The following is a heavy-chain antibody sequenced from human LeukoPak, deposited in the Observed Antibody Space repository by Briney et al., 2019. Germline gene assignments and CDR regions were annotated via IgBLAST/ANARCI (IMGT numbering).Heavy chain of an antibody. CDR3: ARGGYYDFWSGYPATYYYYYMDV. CDR2: INPSGGST. CDR1: GYTFTSYY. Sequence: GASVKVSCKASGYTFTSYYMHWVRQAPGQGLEWMGIINPSGGSTSYAQKFQGRVTMTRDMSTSTVYMELSSLRSEDTAVYYCARGGYYDFWSGYPATYYYYYMDVWGKGTTVTVSS. V-gene: IGHV1-46*01. J-gene: IGHJ6*03. D-gene: IGHD3-3*01.